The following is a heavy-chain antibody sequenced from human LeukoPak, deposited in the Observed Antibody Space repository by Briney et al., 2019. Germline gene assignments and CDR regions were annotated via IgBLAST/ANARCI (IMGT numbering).Heavy chain of an antibody. CDR2: IIPIFATA. CDR1: GGTFSSYA. V-gene: IGHV1-69*13. Sequence: SVKVSCKASGGTFSSYAISWVRQAPGQGLEWMGGIIPIFATANYAQKFQGRVTITADVSTSTAYMELSSLRSEDTAVYYCARGPITTRSHFDYWGQGTLVTVSS. CDR3: ARGPITTRSHFDY. J-gene: IGHJ4*02. D-gene: IGHD3-22*01.